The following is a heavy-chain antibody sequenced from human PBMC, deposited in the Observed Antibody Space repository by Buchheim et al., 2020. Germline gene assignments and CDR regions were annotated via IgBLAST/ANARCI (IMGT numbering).Heavy chain of an antibody. J-gene: IGHJ4*02. V-gene: IGHV4-39*07. CDR1: GGSISSSSYY. Sequence: QLQLQESGPGLVKPSETLSLTCTVSGGSISSSSYYWGWIRQPPGKGLEWIGSIYYSGSTYYNPSLKSRVTISVGTSKNQFSLKLSSVTAADTAVYYCAREPGVDYDILTGYYKREDYFDYWGQGTL. D-gene: IGHD3-9*01. CDR2: IYYSGST. CDR3: AREPGVDYDILTGYYKREDYFDY.